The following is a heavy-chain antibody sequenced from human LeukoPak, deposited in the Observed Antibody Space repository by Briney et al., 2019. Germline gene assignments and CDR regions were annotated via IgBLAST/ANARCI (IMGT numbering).Heavy chain of an antibody. CDR2: ISGSGGST. CDR1: GFTFSTYA. Sequence: GGSLRLSCAASGFTFSTYAMTWVRQAPGKGPEWVSAISGSGGSTYYADSVKGRFTISRDNSKNTLYLQMNSLRAEDTAVYYCAKLAKEYCSSTSCPNWFDPWGQGTLVTVSS. CDR3: AKLAKEYCSSTSCPNWFDP. D-gene: IGHD2-2*01. J-gene: IGHJ5*02. V-gene: IGHV3-23*01.